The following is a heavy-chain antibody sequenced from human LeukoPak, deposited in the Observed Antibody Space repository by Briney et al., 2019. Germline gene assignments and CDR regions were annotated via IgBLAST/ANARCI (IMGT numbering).Heavy chain of an antibody. J-gene: IGHJ4*02. V-gene: IGHV3-23*01. D-gene: IGHD1-26*01. CDR2: ISGSGGST. CDR1: GFTFSSYA. CDR3: VKGSSYPYRYSLDLSY. Sequence: GGSLRLSCAASGFTFSSYAMSWVRQAPGKGLEWVSAISGSGGSTYYADSVKGQFTISRDNSKNTLYLQMNSLRAEDTAVYYCVKGSSYPYRYSLDLSYWGQGTLVTVSS.